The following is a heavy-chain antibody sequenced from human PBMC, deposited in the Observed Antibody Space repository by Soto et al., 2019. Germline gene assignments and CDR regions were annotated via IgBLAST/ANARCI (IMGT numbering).Heavy chain of an antibody. CDR2: ISYDGSNK. CDR1: GFTFSSYG. V-gene: IGHV3-30*18. CDR3: AKDRAVRTYYYGMDV. Sequence: GGSLRLSCAASGFTFSSYGMHWVRQAPGKGLEWVAVISYDGSNKYYADSVKGRFTISRDNSKNTLYLQMNSLRAEDTAVYYCAKDRAVRTYYYGMDVWGQGTTVTVSS. D-gene: IGHD3-10*01. J-gene: IGHJ6*02.